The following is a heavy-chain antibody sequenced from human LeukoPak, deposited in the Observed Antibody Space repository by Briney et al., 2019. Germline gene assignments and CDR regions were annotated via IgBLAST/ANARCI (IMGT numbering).Heavy chain of an antibody. CDR2: RGGGET. J-gene: IGHJ4*02. CDR3: AKANWVSNADAVW. D-gene: IGHD1-1*01. CDR1: GFSFSIYA. Sequence: GGSLRLSCAASGFSFSIYAMSWVRQAPARGPEWVSSRGGGETFYADSVKGRFTLSRDDPRNTVYLQLNNLRVEDTAIYYCAKANWVSNADAVWWGQGTQVTVSS. V-gene: IGHV3-23*01.